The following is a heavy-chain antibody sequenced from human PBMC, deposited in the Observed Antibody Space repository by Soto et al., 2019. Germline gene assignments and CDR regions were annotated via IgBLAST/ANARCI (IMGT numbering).Heavy chain of an antibody. CDR2: IKQDGSEK. J-gene: IGHJ3*02. Sequence: GGSLRLSCAASGFTFSSYWMSWVRQAPGKGLEWVANIKQDGSEKYYVDSVKGRFTISRDNAKNSLYLQMNSLRAEDTAVYYCASQYVAGTDAFDIWGQGTMVTVSS. D-gene: IGHD6-19*01. CDR3: ASQYVAGTDAFDI. CDR1: GFTFSSYW. V-gene: IGHV3-7*01.